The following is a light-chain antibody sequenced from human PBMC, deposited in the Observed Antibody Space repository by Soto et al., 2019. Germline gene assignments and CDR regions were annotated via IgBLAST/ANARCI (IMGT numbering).Light chain of an antibody. V-gene: IGKV3-20*01. CDR1: QSVASN. CDR3: QQYGNSPVT. J-gene: IGKJ2*01. Sequence: EVVMTQSPGTLSLSPGERATLSCWASQSVASNLVWYQQKPGQAPRLLIYGASRRPTAIPDRFSGSGSGTDFTLTITRLEPDDFAVYYCQQYGNSPVTFGRGTRLQIK. CDR2: GAS.